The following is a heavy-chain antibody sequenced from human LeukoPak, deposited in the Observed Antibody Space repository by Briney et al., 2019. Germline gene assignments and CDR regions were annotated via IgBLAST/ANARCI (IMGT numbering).Heavy chain of an antibody. CDR2: IIPILGIA. Sequence: SVKVSCKASGGTFSSYAISWVRQGPGQGLEWMGKIIPILGIANYAQKFQGRVTITADKSTSTAYMELSSLRSEDTAVYYCAGDDYGGNSGFDYWGQGTLVTVSS. CDR3: AGDDYGGNSGFDY. D-gene: IGHD4-23*01. CDR1: GGTFSSYA. J-gene: IGHJ4*02. V-gene: IGHV1-69*04.